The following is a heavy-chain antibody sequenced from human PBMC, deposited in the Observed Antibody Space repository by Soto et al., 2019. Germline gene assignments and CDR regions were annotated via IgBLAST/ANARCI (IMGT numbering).Heavy chain of an antibody. J-gene: IGHJ3*02. V-gene: IGHV3-9*01. CDR3: AKSVFISGWPNDAFDI. CDR1: GFTFDEYA. CDR2: ISWNSGSI. Sequence: EVQLVESGGGLVQPGRSLRLSCAASGFTFDEYAMHWVRQAPGKGLEWVSGISWNSGSIGYADSVKGRFTISRDNAKNSLYLQMNSLRAADTALYYCAKSVFISGWPNDAFDIWGQGTMVTVSS. D-gene: IGHD6-19*01.